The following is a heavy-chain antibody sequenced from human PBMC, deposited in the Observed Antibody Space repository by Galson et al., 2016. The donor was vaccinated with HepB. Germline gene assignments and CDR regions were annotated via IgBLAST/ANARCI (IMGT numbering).Heavy chain of an antibody. D-gene: IGHD1-1*01. CDR1: GFTFSTYS. CDR3: ARGKSLLTMPWNYGLDV. Sequence: SLRLSCAASGFTFSTYSFNWVRQAPGKGLEWVASISASRTSILYADSVKGRFTISRENAKNSLYLQMNDLGAGDTAVYYCARGKSLLTMPWNYGLDVWGKGTAVTVSS. V-gene: IGHV3-21*01. J-gene: IGHJ6*04. CDR2: ISASRTSI.